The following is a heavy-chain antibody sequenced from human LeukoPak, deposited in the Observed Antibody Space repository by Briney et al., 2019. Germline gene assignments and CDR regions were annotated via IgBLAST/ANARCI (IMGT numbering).Heavy chain of an antibody. J-gene: IGHJ4*02. Sequence: ASVKVSCNASGFTLTGYYIHWVRQARGQRLEWIGWIVVGSGNTNYAQKFQERVTITRDMSTSTAYMELSSLRSEDTAVYYCAAGLHGGSYHLDYWGQGTLVTVSS. CDR1: GFTLTGYY. CDR3: AAGLHGGSYHLDY. D-gene: IGHD1-26*01. V-gene: IGHV1-58*02. CDR2: IVVGSGNT.